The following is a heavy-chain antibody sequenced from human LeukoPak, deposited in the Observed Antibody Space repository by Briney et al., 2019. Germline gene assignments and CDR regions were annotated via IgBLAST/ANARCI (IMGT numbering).Heavy chain of an antibody. J-gene: IGHJ4*02. CDR2: ISYDGSNK. Sequence: PGRSLRLSCAASGFSFSSYAMHWVRQAPGKGLEWVAVISYDGSNKYYADSVKGRFTISRDNSKNTLYLQMNSLRAEDTAVYYCARDGGDYVALLNFDYWGQGTLVTVSS. D-gene: IGHD4-17*01. CDR3: ARDGGDYVALLNFDY. CDR1: GFSFSSYA. V-gene: IGHV3-30*04.